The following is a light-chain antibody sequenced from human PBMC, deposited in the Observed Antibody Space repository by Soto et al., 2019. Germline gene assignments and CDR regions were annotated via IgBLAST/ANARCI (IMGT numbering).Light chain of an antibody. V-gene: IGLV4-69*01. Sequence: QLVLTQSPSASASLGASVKLTCTLSSGHTNYAIAWHQLQPEKGPRYLMKLNSDGRHSKGDVIPDRFSGSSSGAERYLTISSLRSEDEADYYCLTWGAGIWVFGGGTKLTVL. CDR3: LTWGAGIWV. CDR2: LNSDGRH. CDR1: SGHTNYA. J-gene: IGLJ3*02.